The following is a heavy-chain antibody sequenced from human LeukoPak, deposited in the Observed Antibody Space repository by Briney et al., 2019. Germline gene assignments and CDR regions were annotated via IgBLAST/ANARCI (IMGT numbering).Heavy chain of an antibody. J-gene: IGHJ6*02. CDR3: ARKGYDFWSGYYRYYYGMDV. Sequence: SETLSLTCTVSGGSISSGGYYWSWIRQHPGKGLEWIGYIYYSGSTYYNPSLKSRVTISVDTSKNQFSLKLSSVTAEDTAVYYCARKGYDFWSGYYRYYYGMDVWGQGTTVTVSS. D-gene: IGHD3-3*01. CDR2: IYYSGST. CDR1: GGSISSGGYY. V-gene: IGHV4-31*03.